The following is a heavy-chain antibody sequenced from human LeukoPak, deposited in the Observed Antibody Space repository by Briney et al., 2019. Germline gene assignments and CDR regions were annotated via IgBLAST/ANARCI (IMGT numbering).Heavy chain of an antibody. Sequence: GGSLRLSCAASGFTFSSYWMSWVRQAPGKGLEWVANINQDGGEKFYVDSVKGRFTISRDDAKNSLYLQMNSLRAEDTAMYYCARDIVVVPATFDYWGQGTLVSVSS. J-gene: IGHJ4*02. CDR2: INQDGGEK. D-gene: IGHD2-2*01. V-gene: IGHV3-7*01. CDR1: GFTFSSYW. CDR3: ARDIVVVPATFDY.